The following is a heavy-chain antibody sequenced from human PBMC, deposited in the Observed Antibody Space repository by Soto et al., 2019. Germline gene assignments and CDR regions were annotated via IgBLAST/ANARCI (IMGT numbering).Heavy chain of an antibody. J-gene: IGHJ5*02. CDR2: IYYSGST. CDR1: GGSISSYY. D-gene: IGHD6-13*01. Sequence: SETLSLTCTVSGGSISSYYWSWIRQPPGKGLEWIGYIYYSGSTNYNPSLKSRVTISVDTSKNQFSLKLSSVTAADTAVYYCARREGSSWYWFDPWGQGTLVNVSS. V-gene: IGHV4-59*12. CDR3: ARREGSSWYWFDP.